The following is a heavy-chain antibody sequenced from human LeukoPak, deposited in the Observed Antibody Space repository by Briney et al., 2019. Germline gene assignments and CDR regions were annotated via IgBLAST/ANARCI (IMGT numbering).Heavy chain of an antibody. CDR1: GGSISSGSYY. V-gene: IGHV4-61*02. Sequence: PSQTLSLTCTVSGGSISSGSYYWSWIRQPAGKGLEWIGRIYTSGSTNYNPSLKSRVTISVDTSKNQFSLKLSSVTAADTAVYYCASPDRDYWGQGTLVTVSS. J-gene: IGHJ4*02. CDR3: ASPDRDY. CDR2: IYTSGST.